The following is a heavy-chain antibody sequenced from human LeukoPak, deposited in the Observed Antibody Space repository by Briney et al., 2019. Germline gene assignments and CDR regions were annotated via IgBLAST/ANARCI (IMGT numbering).Heavy chain of an antibody. Sequence: GGTLRLSCVASGLTFSNFGMSWVRQALGKGLEWVSTISGSGDSTYYADSVKGRFTISRDNSKNTLYLQMNSLRAEDTAVYYCAREYMDVWGKGTTVTISS. CDR1: GLTFSNFG. CDR2: ISGSGDST. J-gene: IGHJ6*03. V-gene: IGHV3-23*01. CDR3: AREYMDV.